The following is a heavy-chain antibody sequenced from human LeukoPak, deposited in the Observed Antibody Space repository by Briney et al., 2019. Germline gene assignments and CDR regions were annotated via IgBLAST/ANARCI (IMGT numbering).Heavy chain of an antibody. CDR1: GFTFSSYE. CDR3: ARGGSSWKDYYYYMDV. J-gene: IGHJ6*03. V-gene: IGHV3-48*03. D-gene: IGHD6-13*01. Sequence: PGGSLRLSCAASGFTFSSYEMNWVRQAPGKGLEWVSYISSSGSTIYYADSVKGRFTISRDNAKNTLYLQMNSLRAEDTAVYYCARGGSSWKDYYYYMDVWGKGTTVTVSS. CDR2: ISSSGSTI.